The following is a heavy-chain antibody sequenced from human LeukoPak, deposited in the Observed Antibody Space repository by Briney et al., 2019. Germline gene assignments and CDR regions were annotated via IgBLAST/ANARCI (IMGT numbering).Heavy chain of an antibody. CDR1: GGSVSSYY. D-gene: IGHD5-12*01. CDR2: IHHSGST. Sequence: SETLSLTCAVSGGSVSSYYWSWVRRPPGKGLEWIGHIHHSGSTNYNPSLKSRVTISSDTSKNQFSLRLNSVTAADTAVYFCARQGSGYEFDYWGQGTLVTVSS. CDR3: ARQGSGYEFDY. J-gene: IGHJ4*02. V-gene: IGHV4-59*08.